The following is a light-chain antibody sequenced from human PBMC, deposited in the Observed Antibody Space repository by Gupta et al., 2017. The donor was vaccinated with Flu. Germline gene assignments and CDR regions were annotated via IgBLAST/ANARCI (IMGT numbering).Light chain of an antibody. J-gene: IGLJ3*02. Sequence: KVSISRSATSTNLARDCVVWYQKIAGADPKVLIFENEKRLSGVPDRFSGSLYGTSATLNTTGLQTGDEAGYYCATGDASSTGAVFGGGTKLTVL. CDR2: ENE. V-gene: IGLV1-51*02. CDR3: ATGDASSTGAV. CDR1: STNLARDC.